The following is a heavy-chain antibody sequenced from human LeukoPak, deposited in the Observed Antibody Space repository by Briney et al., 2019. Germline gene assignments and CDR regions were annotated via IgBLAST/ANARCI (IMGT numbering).Heavy chain of an antibody. CDR2: IYDSGST. D-gene: IGHD2/OR15-2a*01. CDR1: CDCMSSYY. J-gene: IGHJ6*03. Sequence: SETLFLICTVSCDCMSSYYWSWVRQNPGKGLECIGHIYDSGSTNYNPSLKSRVTISEDTSKNQCYLKLSSVTAAETAVYYCVRHPGKKYFLYYKDVWGKGTTVTVSS. V-gene: IGHV4-59*08. CDR3: VRHPGKKYFLYYKDV.